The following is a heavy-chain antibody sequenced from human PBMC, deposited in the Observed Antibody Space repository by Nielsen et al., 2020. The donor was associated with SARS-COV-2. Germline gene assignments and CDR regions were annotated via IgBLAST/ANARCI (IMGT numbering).Heavy chain of an antibody. V-gene: IGHV4-59*13. D-gene: IGHD3-16*02. CDR2: IYYSGST. CDR3: ATGQDAYYDYVWGSYPTPYYFDY. Sequence: PGKGLEWIGYIYYSGSTNYNPSLKSRVTISVDTSKNQFSLKLSSVTAADTVVYYCATGQDAYYDYVWGSYPTPYYFDYWGQGTLVTVSS. J-gene: IGHJ4*02.